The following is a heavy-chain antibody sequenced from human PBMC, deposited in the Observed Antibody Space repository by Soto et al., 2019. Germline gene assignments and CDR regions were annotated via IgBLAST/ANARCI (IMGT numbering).Heavy chain of an antibody. J-gene: IGHJ4*02. V-gene: IGHV4-59*01. CDR3: ARGRGDTAMAWYY. CDR1: GGSISSYY. Sequence: QVQLQESGPGLVKPSETLSLTCTVSGGSISSYYWTWIRQSPGKGLEWIGYIYYSGSTKDNPSRKRRVTLSVDTSKNQFSLKLSSVTAADTAVYYCARGRGDTAMAWYYWGQGTLVTVSS. D-gene: IGHD5-18*01. CDR2: IYYSGST.